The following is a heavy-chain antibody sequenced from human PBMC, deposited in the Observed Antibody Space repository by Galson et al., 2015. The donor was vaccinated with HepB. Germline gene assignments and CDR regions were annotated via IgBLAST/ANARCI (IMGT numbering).Heavy chain of an antibody. CDR3: ARDSLGGFGAHDY. CDR2: ISSSRSYI. V-gene: IGHV3-21*01. D-gene: IGHD5-12*01. Sequence: LRLSCAASGFPFSDFTMNWVRQAPGKGLEWISLISSSRSYIYYADSVKSRFTISRDNAKNSLYLLMNNLRAEDTAVYYCARDSLGGFGAHDYWGQGSLVTVSS. CDR1: GFPFSDFT. J-gene: IGHJ4*02.